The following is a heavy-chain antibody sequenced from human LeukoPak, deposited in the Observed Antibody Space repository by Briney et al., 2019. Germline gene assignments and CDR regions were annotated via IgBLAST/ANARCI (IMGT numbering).Heavy chain of an antibody. V-gene: IGHV4-61*02. CDR1: GGSISSGSYY. Sequence: SQXXSLTCTVSGGSISSGSYYWSWLRQPAGKGLEWIGRIYTSGSTNYNPSLKSRVTISVDTSKNQFSLKLSSVTAADTAVYYCARGPYYYYYYMDVWGKGTTVTVSS. J-gene: IGHJ6*03. CDR3: ARGPYYYYYYMDV. CDR2: IYTSGST.